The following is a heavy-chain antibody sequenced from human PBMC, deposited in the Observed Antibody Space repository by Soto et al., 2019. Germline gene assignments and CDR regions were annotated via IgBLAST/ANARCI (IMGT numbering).Heavy chain of an antibody. Sequence: QVQLQESGPGLVKPSETLSLSCTVSGGSIDNYYWTWIRQPPGKGLQWIGHMYYSGSTNYNPSLKSRVTISVATSKNQSSLKLSSVTAADTAVYYCARPSARRTWNAAFDIWGQGTMVTVLS. J-gene: IGHJ3*02. CDR1: GGSIDNYY. CDR3: ARPSARRTWNAAFDI. D-gene: IGHD1-1*01. V-gene: IGHV4-59*08. CDR2: MYYSGST.